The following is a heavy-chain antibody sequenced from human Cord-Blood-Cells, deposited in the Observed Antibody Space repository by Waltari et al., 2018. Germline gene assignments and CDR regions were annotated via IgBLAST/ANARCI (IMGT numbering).Heavy chain of an antibody. D-gene: IGHD2-2*02. CDR3: ARGVVPAAIYSWFDP. Sequence: QLQLQESGPGLVKPSETLSLTCTVSGGSISSSSYYWDWIRQPPGKGLEWIGSIYYSGSTYYNPSLKSRVTISVDTSKNQFSLKLSSVTAADTAVYYCARGVVPAAIYSWFDPWGQGTLVTVSS. CDR1: GGSISSSSYY. J-gene: IGHJ5*02. CDR2: IYYSGST. V-gene: IGHV4-39*01.